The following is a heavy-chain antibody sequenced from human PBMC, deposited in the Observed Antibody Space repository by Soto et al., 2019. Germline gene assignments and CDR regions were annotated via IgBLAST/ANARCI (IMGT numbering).Heavy chain of an antibody. J-gene: IGHJ3*02. CDR2: INHSGST. CDR1: GGSFSGYY. D-gene: IGHD1-26*01. CDR3: ASLKGANNPTRLASGAFDI. V-gene: IGHV4-34*01. Sequence: QVQLQQWGAGLLKPSETLSLTCAVYGGSFSGYYWSWIRQPPGKGLEWIGEINHSGSTNYNPSLRSRVTVSVDTSKNQFSLKLSSVTAAHTAVYYCASLKGANNPTRLASGAFDIWGQGTMVTVSS.